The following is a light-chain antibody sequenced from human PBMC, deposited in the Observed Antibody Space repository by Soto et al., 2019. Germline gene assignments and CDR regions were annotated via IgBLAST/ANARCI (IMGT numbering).Light chain of an antibody. J-gene: IGLJ2*01. V-gene: IGLV3-1*01. Sequence: SYELTQPPSVSVSPGQTASITCSGDTLGDKYTCWYQQKPGQSPVLVIYQDSKRPSGIPERFSDYNSGNTATLTISGTEAMVEADHYFQAWDSSTHVVFGGGTKLTVL. CDR1: TLGDKY. CDR3: QAWDSSTHVV. CDR2: QDS.